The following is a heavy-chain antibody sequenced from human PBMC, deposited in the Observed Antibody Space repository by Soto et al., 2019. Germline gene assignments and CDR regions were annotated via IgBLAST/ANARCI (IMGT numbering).Heavy chain of an antibody. J-gene: IGHJ3*02. CDR3: ASLLAGTDAFDI. Sequence: QVQLQQSGPGLVKPSQTLSLTCAISGDSVSSYSGGWNWIRQSPSGGLEWLGRTYYRSKWYNDYSVSVKSRITISPDTSKNQFSLQLNSVTPEDTAVYYCASLLAGTDAFDIWGQGTMVTVSS. D-gene: IGHD6-13*01. V-gene: IGHV6-1*01. CDR1: GDSVSSYSGG. CDR2: TYYRSKWYN.